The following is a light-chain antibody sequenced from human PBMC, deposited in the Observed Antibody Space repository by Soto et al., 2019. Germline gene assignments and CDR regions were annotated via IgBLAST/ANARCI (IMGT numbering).Light chain of an antibody. V-gene: IGKV3-11*01. Sequence: EVVLTQSPVTLSLSPGERATLSCRASHSVSNFLAWYQHKPGQAPRLLIYDVSNRATGIPARFTGSGSGTDFTLTISSLEPEDFAVYDCQQRDSWPLTFGGGTKVEIK. J-gene: IGKJ4*01. CDR3: QQRDSWPLT. CDR1: HSVSNF. CDR2: DVS.